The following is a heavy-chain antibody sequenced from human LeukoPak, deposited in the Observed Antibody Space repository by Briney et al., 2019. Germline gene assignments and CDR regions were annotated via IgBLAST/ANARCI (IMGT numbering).Heavy chain of an antibody. D-gene: IGHD2-2*01. CDR2: IIPIFGTA. V-gene: IGHV1-69*13. CDR3: ARDGVVVPAAYNWFDP. Sequence: SVKVSCKASGGTFSSYAISWVRQAPGQGLEWMGGIIPIFGTANYAQKFQGRVTITADESTSTAYMELSSLRSEDTAVYYCARDGVVVPAAYNWFDPRGQGTLVTVSS. J-gene: IGHJ5*02. CDR1: GGTFSSYA.